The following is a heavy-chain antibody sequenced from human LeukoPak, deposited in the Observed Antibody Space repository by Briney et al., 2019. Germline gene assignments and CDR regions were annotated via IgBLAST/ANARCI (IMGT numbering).Heavy chain of an antibody. J-gene: IGHJ4*02. V-gene: IGHV3-53*01. CDR3: ARGSGYYRYYFDY. CDR1: GFTVSSNY. Sequence: SGGSLRLSCAASGFTVSSNYMSWVRQAPGKGLEWVSVIYSGGSTYYADSVKGRSTISRDNSKNTLYLQMNSLRAEDTAVYYCARGSGYYRYYFDYWGQGTLVTVSS. D-gene: IGHD3-22*01. CDR2: IYSGGST.